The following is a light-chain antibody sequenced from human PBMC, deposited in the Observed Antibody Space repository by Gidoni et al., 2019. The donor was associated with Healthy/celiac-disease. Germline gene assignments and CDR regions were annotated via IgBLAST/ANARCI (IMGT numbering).Light chain of an antibody. V-gene: IGKV1-8*01. CDR2: AAS. J-gene: IGKJ1*01. Sequence: AIWLTQSPSSFSASTGDRVTITCRASQGISSYLAWYQQKPGKAPKLLIYAASTFQSGVPSRFSGSGSGTDFTLTISCLQSEDFATYYCQQYYSYPRTFGQGTKVEIK. CDR1: QGISSY. CDR3: QQYYSYPRT.